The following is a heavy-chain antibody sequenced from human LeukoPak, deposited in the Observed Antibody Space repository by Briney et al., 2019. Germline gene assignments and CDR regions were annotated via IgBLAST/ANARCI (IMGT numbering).Heavy chain of an antibody. V-gene: IGHV3-21*01. J-gene: IGHJ4*02. D-gene: IGHD3-22*01. CDR3: ASEGFTYYYDSSGFFY. Sequence: GGSLRLSCAASGFTFSSYSMNWVRQAPGKGLEWVSSISSSSSYIYYADSVKGRFTISRDNAKNSLYLQMNSLRAEDTAVYYYASEGFTYYYDSSGFFYWGQGTLVTVSS. CDR1: GFTFSSYS. CDR2: ISSSSSYI.